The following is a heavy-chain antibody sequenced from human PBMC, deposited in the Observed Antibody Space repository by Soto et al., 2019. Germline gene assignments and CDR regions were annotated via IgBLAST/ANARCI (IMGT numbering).Heavy chain of an antibody. CDR1: GFTFSSYS. Sequence: PGGSLRLSCAASGFTFSSYSMNWVSQAPGKGLEWVSSISSSSYIYYADSVKGRFTISRDNAKNSLYLQMNSLRAEDTAVYYCARQYCGGDCPMPWPSWGQGTLVTVSS. CDR2: ISSSSYI. CDR3: ARQYCGGDCPMPWPS. V-gene: IGHV3-21*01. D-gene: IGHD2-21*02. J-gene: IGHJ5*02.